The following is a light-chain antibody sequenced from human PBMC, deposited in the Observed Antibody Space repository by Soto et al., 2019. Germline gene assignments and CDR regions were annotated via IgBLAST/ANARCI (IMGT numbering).Light chain of an antibody. CDR3: QQYYDTPWT. CDR2: WAS. V-gene: IGKV4-1*01. J-gene: IGKJ1*01. Sequence: DIVMTQSPDSLAVSLGERATINCKSSQNVLYTSNNKDFLAWYQQKPGQPPKLLIYWASTRESGVPDRFRASGAGTDFTLTISSLQAEDVAVYYCQQYYDTPWTFGQGTKVEIK. CDR1: QNVLYTSNNKDF.